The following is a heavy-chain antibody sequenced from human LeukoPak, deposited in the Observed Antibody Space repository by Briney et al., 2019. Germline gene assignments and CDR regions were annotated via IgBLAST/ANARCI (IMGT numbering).Heavy chain of an antibody. D-gene: IGHD6-19*01. Sequence: PSETLSLTCTVSGNSISSGYYWGWIRQPPGKGLEWIASIYHSGSTYYNPSLKSRVSISMDTSMNQFSLKLSSVNAADTAVYYCARHEQWLVPVDYWGQGTLVTVSS. CDR3: ARHEQWLVPVDY. CDR1: GNSISSGYY. J-gene: IGHJ4*02. V-gene: IGHV4-38-2*02. CDR2: IYHSGST.